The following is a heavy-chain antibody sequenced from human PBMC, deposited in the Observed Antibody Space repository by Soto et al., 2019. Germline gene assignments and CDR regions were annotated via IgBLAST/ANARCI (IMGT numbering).Heavy chain of an antibody. Sequence: GSTNYNPSLKSRVTMSVDTSKNQFSLKLSSVTAADTAVYSCARVDWGSWSFDLGGRGTLVTVSS. CDR2: GST. CDR3: ARVDWGSWSFDL. V-gene: IGHV4-4*07. J-gene: IGHJ2*01. D-gene: IGHD3-9*01.